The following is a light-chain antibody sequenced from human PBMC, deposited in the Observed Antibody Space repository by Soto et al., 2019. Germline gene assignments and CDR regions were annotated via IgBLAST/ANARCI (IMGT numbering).Light chain of an antibody. Sequence: QSALTQPASVSGSPGQSITISCTGTSGDVGAYNYVSWYQQHPGKAPKLMIFEVSNRPSGVSNRFSGSKSGNTASLTISGLQADDEGEYYCSAYSNRLTVVFGGGTKLTVL. CDR1: SGDVGAYNY. CDR2: EVS. J-gene: IGLJ2*01. V-gene: IGLV2-14*01. CDR3: SAYSNRLTVV.